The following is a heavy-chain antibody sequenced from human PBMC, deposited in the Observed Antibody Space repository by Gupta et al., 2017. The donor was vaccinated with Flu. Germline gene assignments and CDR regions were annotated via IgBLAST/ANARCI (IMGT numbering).Heavy chain of an antibody. CDR2: VGAGGDRT. V-gene: IGHV3-23*01. CDR3: AKDRSGNPAIDY. D-gene: IGHD6-13*01. J-gene: IGHJ4*02. Sequence: EVQLLASGGGLVQPGGSLRLSCAASGLTFSDYAMNWVRQAPGKGLEWVSTVGAGGDRTYYADSVMGRFTISRDNSKNTLYLQMNSLRGDDTAVYYCAKDRSGNPAIDYWGQGTLVTVSA. CDR1: GLTFSDYA.